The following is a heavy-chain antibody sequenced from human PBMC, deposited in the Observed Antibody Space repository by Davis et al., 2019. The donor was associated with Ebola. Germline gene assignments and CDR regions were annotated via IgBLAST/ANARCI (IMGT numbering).Heavy chain of an antibody. Sequence: AASVEVSCKASGYTFTSYGISWVRQAPGQGLEWMGWISAYNGNTNYAQKLQGRVTMTTDTSTSTAYMELRSLRSDDTAVYYCARDRGMITFGGVSDYWGQGTLVTVSS. CDR2: ISAYNGNT. D-gene: IGHD3-16*01. CDR1: GYTFTSYG. V-gene: IGHV1-18*01. J-gene: IGHJ4*02. CDR3: ARDRGMITFGGVSDY.